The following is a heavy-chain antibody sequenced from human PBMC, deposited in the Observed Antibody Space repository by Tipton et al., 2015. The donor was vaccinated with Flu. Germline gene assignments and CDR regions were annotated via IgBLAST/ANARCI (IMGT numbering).Heavy chain of an antibody. D-gene: IGHD4-17*01. CDR3: ARKEENGAYVYFDY. V-gene: IGHV1-18*01. CDR1: GYSFTSYE. CDR2: ISGYNGNT. Sequence: QVQLVQSGAEVKKPGASVKLSCKASGYSFTSYEITWVRQAPGQGLELVGWISGYNGNTKYTQKFQGRVTMTADTPTTTAFMELTSLTSADTATYYCARKEENGAYVYFDYWGQGTLVTVSS. J-gene: IGHJ4*02.